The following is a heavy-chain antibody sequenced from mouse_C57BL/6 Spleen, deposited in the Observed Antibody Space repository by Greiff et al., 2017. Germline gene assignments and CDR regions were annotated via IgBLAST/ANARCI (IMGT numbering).Heavy chain of an antibody. V-gene: IGHV3-6*01. J-gene: IGHJ3*01. CDR3: ARGIYYGNFPFAY. CDR1: GYSITSGYY. CDR2: ISYDGSN. D-gene: IGHD2-1*01. Sequence: EVQLKESGPGLVKPSQSLSLTCSVTGYSITSGYYWNWIRQFPGNKLEWMGYISYDGSNNYNPSLKNRISITRDTSKNQFFLKLNSVTTEDTATYYCARGIYYGNFPFAYWGQGTLVTVSA.